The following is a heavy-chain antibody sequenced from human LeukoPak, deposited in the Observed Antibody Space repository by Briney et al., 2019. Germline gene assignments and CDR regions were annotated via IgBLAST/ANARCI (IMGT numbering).Heavy chain of an antibody. CDR1: GFTFSSYT. CDR3: TREDHSNYNY. Sequence: GGSLRLSCAASGFTFSSYTMNWVRQAPGKGLEWVASIKQDGGETFYVDSVKGRFTISRDNAKNSLYLQMNSLRAEDTAVYYCTREDHSNYNYWGQGTLVTVSS. V-gene: IGHV3-7*01. J-gene: IGHJ4*02. D-gene: IGHD4-11*01. CDR2: IKQDGGET.